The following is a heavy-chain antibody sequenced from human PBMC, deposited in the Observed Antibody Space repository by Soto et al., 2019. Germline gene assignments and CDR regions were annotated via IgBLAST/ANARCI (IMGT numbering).Heavy chain of an antibody. J-gene: IGHJ4*02. CDR3: ARGGNYYDSSGYPYYFDY. V-gene: IGHV3-11*05. CDR2: ISSSSSYT. Sequence: QVQLVESGGGLVKPGGSLRLSCAASGFTFSDYYMSWIRQAPGKGLEWVSYISSSSSYTNYADSVKGRFTISRDNXKXSXXLQMNSLRAEDTAVYYCARGGNYYDSSGYPYYFDYWGQGTLVTVSS. CDR1: GFTFSDYY. D-gene: IGHD3-22*01.